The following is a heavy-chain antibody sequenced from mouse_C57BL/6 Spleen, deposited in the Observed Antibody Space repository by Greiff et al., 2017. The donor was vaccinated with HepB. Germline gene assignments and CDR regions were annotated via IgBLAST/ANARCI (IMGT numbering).Heavy chain of an antibody. CDR1: GYAFSSYW. Sequence: QVQLKQSGAELVKPGASVKISCKASGYAFSSYWMNWVKQRPGKGLEWIGQIYPGDGDTNYNGKFKGKATLTADKSSSTAYMQLSSLTSEDSAVYFCARGGDYYGSSLRPWFAYWGQGTLVTVSA. V-gene: IGHV1-80*01. D-gene: IGHD1-1*01. CDR2: IYPGDGDT. CDR3: ARGGDYYGSSLRPWFAY. J-gene: IGHJ3*01.